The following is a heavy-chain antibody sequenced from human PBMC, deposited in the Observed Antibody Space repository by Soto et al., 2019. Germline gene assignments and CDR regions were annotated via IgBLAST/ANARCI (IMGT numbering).Heavy chain of an antibody. V-gene: IGHV3-53*01. CDR1: GFTVSDTY. CDR3: AREPLWSGSLPLDAFDI. J-gene: IGHJ3*02. Sequence: EVQLVESGGGLIQPGGSLRLSCAASGFTVSDTYTSWVRQAPGKGLEWVSVVYIDGNTNYADSVKGRFTISRDSSKNTVYPHMNSLRADDTAVYYCAREPLWSGSLPLDAFDIWGPGTMVIVYS. CDR2: VYIDGNT. D-gene: IGHD3-3*01.